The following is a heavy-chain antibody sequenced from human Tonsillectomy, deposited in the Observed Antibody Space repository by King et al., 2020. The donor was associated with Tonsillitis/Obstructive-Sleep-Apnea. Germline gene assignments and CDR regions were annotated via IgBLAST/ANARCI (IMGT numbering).Heavy chain of an antibody. CDR3: ARGAWDIVVVPAAIDY. CDR2: ISYDGSNK. J-gene: IGHJ4*02. V-gene: IGHV3-30*01. CDR1: GFTFSSYA. D-gene: IGHD2-2*01. Sequence: VQLVESGGGVVQPGRSLRLSCAASGFTFSSYAMHWVRQAPGKGLEGVAVISYDGSNKYYADSVKGRFTISRDNSKNTLYLQMNSLWADDTAVYYCARGAWDIVVVPAAIDYWGQGTLVTVSS.